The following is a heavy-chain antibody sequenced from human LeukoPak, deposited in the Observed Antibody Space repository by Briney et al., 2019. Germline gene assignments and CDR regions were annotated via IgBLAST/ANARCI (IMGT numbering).Heavy chain of an antibody. V-gene: IGHV3-30*18. CDR3: AKNNDYGGSYWYFDL. J-gene: IGHJ2*01. CDR2: ISYDGSNK. D-gene: IGHD4-23*01. Sequence: GGSLRLSCAASGFTFSSYGMHWVRQAPGKGLEWVAVISYDGSNKYYADSVKGRSTISRDNSKNTPYLQMNSLRAEDTAVYYCAKNNDYGGSYWYFDLWGRGTLVTVSS. CDR1: GFTFSSYG.